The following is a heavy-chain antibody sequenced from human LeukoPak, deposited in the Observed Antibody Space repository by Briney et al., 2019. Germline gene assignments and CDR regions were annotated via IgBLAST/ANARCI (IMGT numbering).Heavy chain of an antibody. CDR3: AREPYYDFWSGYYVHYYYGMDV. CDR1: GFTFSSYA. Sequence: GGSLRLSCAVSGFTFSSYAMHWVRQAPGKGLEWVAVISYDGSNKYYADSVKGRFTISRDNSKNTLYLQMDSLRAEDTAVYYCAREPYYDFWSGYYVHYYYGMDVWGQGTTVTVSS. J-gene: IGHJ6*02. V-gene: IGHV3-30-3*01. D-gene: IGHD3-3*01. CDR2: ISYDGSNK.